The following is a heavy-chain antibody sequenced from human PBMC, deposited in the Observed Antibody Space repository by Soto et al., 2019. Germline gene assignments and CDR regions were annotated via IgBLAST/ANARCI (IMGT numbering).Heavy chain of an antibody. CDR2: INPSSGRT. D-gene: IGHD2-15*01. J-gene: IGHJ6*02. CDR3: ARDHNFGFILYAMDV. V-gene: IGHV1-46*01. CDR1: GYTFTSYS. Sequence: QVQLVQSGAEVKKPGASVRVSCKASGYTFTSYSMHWVRQAPRQGLEWMGIINPSSGRTSYAQNFQGRVTMTSDTSTSIVYMEMSSLKSEDTAVYYCARDHNFGFILYAMDVWGQGTTVTVSS.